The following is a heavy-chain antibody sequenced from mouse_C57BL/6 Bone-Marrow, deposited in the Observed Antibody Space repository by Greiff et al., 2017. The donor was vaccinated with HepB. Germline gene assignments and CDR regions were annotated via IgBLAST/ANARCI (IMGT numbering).Heavy chain of an antibody. V-gene: IGHV1-5*01. J-gene: IGHJ2*01. CDR1: GYTFTSYW. D-gene: IGHD2-4*01. CDR2: IYPGNSDT. CDR3: TRELYDYDEKDFDY. Sequence: EVQLQQSGTVLARPGASVKMSCKTSGYTFTSYWMHWVKQRPGQGLEWIGAIYPGNSDTSYTQKFKGTAKLTAVTSASTAYMELSSLTTEDSAVYYCTRELYDYDEKDFDYWGQGTTLTVSS.